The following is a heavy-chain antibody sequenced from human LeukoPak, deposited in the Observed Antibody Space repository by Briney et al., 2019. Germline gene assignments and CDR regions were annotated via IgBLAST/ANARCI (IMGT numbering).Heavy chain of an antibody. CDR1: GFTFNNYA. CDR2: ISGSGGST. Sequence: GGSLRLSCAASGFTFNNYAMTWVRQAPGKGLEWVSAISGSGGSTYYADSVKGRFTISRDNSKNTLYLQMNSLRAEDTAVYYCARDQILIITMIVVARRGAFDIWGQGTMVTVSS. V-gene: IGHV3-23*01. D-gene: IGHD3-22*01. CDR3: ARDQILIITMIVVARRGAFDI. J-gene: IGHJ3*02.